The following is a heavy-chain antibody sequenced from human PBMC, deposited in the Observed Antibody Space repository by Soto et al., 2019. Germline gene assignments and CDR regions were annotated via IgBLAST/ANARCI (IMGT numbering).Heavy chain of an antibody. Sequence: QVQLVQSGAEVKKPGASVKVSCKASGYTFTSYAMHWVRQAPGQRLEWMGWINAGNGNTKYSQKFQGRVTITRDKSASTAYMELSSLRSEDTAVYYCARDLMAVAGTGFDYWGQGTLVTVSS. CDR3: ARDLMAVAGTGFDY. V-gene: IGHV1-3*01. CDR1: GYTFTSYA. J-gene: IGHJ4*02. CDR2: INAGNGNT. D-gene: IGHD6-19*01.